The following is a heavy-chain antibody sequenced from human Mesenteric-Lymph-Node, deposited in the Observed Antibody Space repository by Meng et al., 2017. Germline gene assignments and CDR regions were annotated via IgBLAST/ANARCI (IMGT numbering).Heavy chain of an antibody. CDR1: GGSIRSGSYY. D-gene: IGHD6-13*01. CDR3: AREWIAAAGFDY. J-gene: IGHJ4*02. Sequence: SETLSLTCSVSGGSIRSGSYYWSWIRQPAGKGLEWIGRIYTSGSTTYNPSLKSRVTMSVDTSKNQFSLKLSSVTAADTAVYYCAREWIAAAGFDYWGQGTLVTVSS. CDR2: IYTSGST. V-gene: IGHV4-61*02.